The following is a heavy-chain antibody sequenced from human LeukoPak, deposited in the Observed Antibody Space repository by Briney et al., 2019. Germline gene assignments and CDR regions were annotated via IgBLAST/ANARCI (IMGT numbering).Heavy chain of an antibody. Sequence: SETLSLTCTVSGGSISSSSYYWGWIRQPAGKGLEGIGRIYNSWSTNYNTNYNPSLSSRVTMSVDTSKNQFSLKLNSVTAADTAVYYCARAIWYGSGTTAFDYWGQGTLVTVSS. V-gene: IGHV4-61*02. CDR3: ARAIWYGSGTTAFDY. D-gene: IGHD3-10*01. CDR2: IYNSWST. J-gene: IGHJ4*02. CDR1: GGSISSSSYY.